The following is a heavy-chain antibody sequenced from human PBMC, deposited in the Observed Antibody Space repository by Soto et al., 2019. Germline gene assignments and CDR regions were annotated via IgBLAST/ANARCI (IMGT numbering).Heavy chain of an antibody. Sequence: SETLSLTCSVSGGSISNYYWSWIRQPPGKGLEWIGYIYYNGRTIYNSSLKSRVTISVDTSKNQFSLKLTSVTAADTAVYYCAIHSVTSDNWFGPWGQGTLVTVSS. J-gene: IGHJ5*02. CDR1: GGSISNYY. CDR2: IYYNGRT. CDR3: AIHSVTSDNWFGP. D-gene: IGHD3-10*01. V-gene: IGHV4-59*01.